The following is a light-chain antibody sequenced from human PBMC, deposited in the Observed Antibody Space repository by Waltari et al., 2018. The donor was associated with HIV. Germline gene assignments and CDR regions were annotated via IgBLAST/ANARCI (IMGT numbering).Light chain of an antibody. CDR1: SSDVGGYNY. V-gene: IGLV2-14*03. CDR2: EVN. CDR3: ISYTSNINYYV. Sequence: QSALTQPASVSGSPGQSITISCTGTSSDVGGYNYVSWYQQHPGKAPKLIIYEVNDRPSGISSRFSGSKSGNTASLTISGLQAEDEADYYCISYTSNINYYVFGTGTKVTVV. J-gene: IGLJ1*01.